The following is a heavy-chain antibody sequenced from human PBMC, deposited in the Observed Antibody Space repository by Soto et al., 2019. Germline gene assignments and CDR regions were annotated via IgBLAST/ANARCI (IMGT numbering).Heavy chain of an antibody. CDR1: GFTFSSYG. CDR2: RSYDGSNK. Sequence: GGSLRLSCAASGFTFSSYGMPWVRQAPGKGLEWLAVRSYDGSNKYYADSVKGRFTISRDNSKNTLYLQMNSLRAEDTAVYYCAKVSFDSSGYYHYGMDVWGQGTTVTVSS. CDR3: AKVSFDSSGYYHYGMDV. D-gene: IGHD3-22*01. J-gene: IGHJ6*02. V-gene: IGHV3-30*18.